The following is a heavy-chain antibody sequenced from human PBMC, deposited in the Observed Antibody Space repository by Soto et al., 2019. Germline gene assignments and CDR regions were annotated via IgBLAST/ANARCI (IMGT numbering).Heavy chain of an antibody. CDR3: AREVGYYSATRRNLYFDN. CDR2: INHSGDT. D-gene: IGHD2-2*01. V-gene: IGHV4-34*01. Sequence: PPETLSPTSTVDGGSFTDYFWSGVRQTPGKGLEWIGDINHSGDTNSNPSLGTRVVISIDTSKTQFSLNLTSVTAVDTAFYYCAREVGYYSATRRNLYFDNWGPGTLVTVSS. CDR1: GGSFTDYF. J-gene: IGHJ4*02.